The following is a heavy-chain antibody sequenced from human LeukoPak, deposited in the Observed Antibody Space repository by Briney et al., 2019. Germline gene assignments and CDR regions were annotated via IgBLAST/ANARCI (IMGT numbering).Heavy chain of an antibody. D-gene: IGHD6-13*01. CDR1: GYTFTSYW. CDR3: ATTEGSATGKTYNWFDP. V-gene: IGHV5-10-1*01. CDR2: IDPFDSYT. J-gene: IGHJ5*02. Sequence: GESLMISCKGSGYTFTSYWINWVRQMPGKVLEWMGRIDPFDSYTTYSPSFQGHVTISFDKSISASYLQWSSLKASDTAMYYCATTEGSATGKTYNWFDPWGQGTLVTVSP.